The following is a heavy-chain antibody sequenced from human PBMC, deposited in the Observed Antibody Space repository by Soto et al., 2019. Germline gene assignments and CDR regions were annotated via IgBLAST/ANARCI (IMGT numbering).Heavy chain of an antibody. V-gene: IGHV1-18*01. Sequence: ASVKVSCKASGYTFTSYGISWVRQAPGQGLEWMGWISAYNGNTNYAQKLQGRVTMTTDTSTSTAYMELRSLRSDDTALYYCARLDYGDYEGWYFDLWGRGTLVTVSS. D-gene: IGHD4-17*01. CDR2: ISAYNGNT. J-gene: IGHJ2*01. CDR3: ARLDYGDYEGWYFDL. CDR1: GYTFTSYG.